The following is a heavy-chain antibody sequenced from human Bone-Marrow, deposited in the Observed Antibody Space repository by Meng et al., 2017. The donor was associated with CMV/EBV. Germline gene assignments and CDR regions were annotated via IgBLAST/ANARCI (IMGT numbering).Heavy chain of an antibody. J-gene: IGHJ4*02. Sequence: SGFPFSTYAMTWVRQAPGKGLEWVSGISGSGGRTYYADSVKGRLTISRDNSKNTLYLQMNSLRAEDTAVYYCAKVHFDDYARGGLTYWGQGTLVTVSS. CDR1: GFPFSTYA. CDR2: ISGSGGRT. V-gene: IGHV3-23*01. D-gene: IGHD4-17*01. CDR3: AKVHFDDYARGGLTY.